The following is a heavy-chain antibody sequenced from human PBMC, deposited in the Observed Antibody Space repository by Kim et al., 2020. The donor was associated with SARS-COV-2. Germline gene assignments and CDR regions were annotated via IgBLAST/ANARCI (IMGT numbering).Heavy chain of an antibody. CDR3: ARGSTADLDEWPEIN. CDR1: GGSISSGSYY. Sequence: SETLSLTCTVSGGSISSGSYYWSWIRQPAGKGLEWIGRIYTSGSTNYNPSLKSRVTISVDTSKNQFSLKLSSVTAADTAVYYCARGSTADLDEWPEINWGQGTLVTVSS. CDR2: IYTSGST. V-gene: IGHV4-61*02. D-gene: IGHD3-3*01. J-gene: IGHJ4*02.